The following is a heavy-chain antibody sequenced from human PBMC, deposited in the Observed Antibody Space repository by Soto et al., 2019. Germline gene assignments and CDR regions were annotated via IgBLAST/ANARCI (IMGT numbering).Heavy chain of an antibody. CDR3: ARVRTEYAGLDY. J-gene: IGHJ4*02. CDR1: GGSISSGCYY. CDR2: ICSSGST. V-gene: IGHV4-61*01. D-gene: IGHD2-2*01. Sequence: PSETLSLTCTVSGGSISSGCYYWSWIRQHPGKGLESIGYICSSGSTNYNPSLESRVAISLDTSKNQFSLRLTSVTAADTAVYFCARVRTEYAGLDYWGQGTLVTVSS.